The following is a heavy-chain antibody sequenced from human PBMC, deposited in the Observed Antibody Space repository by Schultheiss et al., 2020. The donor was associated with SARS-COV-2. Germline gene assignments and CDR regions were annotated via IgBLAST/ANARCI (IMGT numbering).Heavy chain of an antibody. D-gene: IGHD1-26*01. CDR3: AKVGATGFIDY. CDR1: GFTFGDYA. CDR2: ISYDGSNK. Sequence: GESLKISCAASGFTFGDYAMSWFRQAPGKGLEWVAVISYDGSNKYYADSVKGRFTISRDNAKNSLYLQMNSLRAEDTAVYYCAKVGATGFIDYWGQGTLVTVSS. J-gene: IGHJ4*02. V-gene: IGHV3-30*04.